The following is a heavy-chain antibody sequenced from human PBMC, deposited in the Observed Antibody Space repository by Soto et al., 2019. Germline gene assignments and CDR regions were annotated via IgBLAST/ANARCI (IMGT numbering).Heavy chain of an antibody. V-gene: IGHV4-30-2*01. CDR3: ARHNYGSGSTYFDY. J-gene: IGHJ4*02. CDR1: GGSFSGYS. D-gene: IGHD3-10*01. CDR2: IYHSAST. Sequence: PSETLSLTCAVYGGSFSGYSWSWIRQPPGKGLELIGYIYHSASTYYNPSLKSRVTISVDRSKNQLSLKLSSVTAADTAVYYCARHNYGSGSTYFDYWGQGTLVTVSS.